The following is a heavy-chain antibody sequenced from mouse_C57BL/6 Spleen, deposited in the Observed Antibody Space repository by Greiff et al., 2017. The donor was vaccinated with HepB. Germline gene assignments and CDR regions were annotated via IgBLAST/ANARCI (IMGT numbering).Heavy chain of an antibody. J-gene: IGHJ3*01. CDR2: IYPGDGDT. CDR1: GYAFSSYW. Sequence: VQLQQSGAELVKPGASVKISCKASGYAFSSYWMNWVKQRPGKGLEWIGQIYPGDGDTNYNGKFKGKATLTADKSSSTAYMQLSSLNSEDSAVYFCARAEEGNYEGFAYWGQGTLVTVSA. D-gene: IGHD2-1*01. CDR3: ARAEEGNYEGFAY. V-gene: IGHV1-80*01.